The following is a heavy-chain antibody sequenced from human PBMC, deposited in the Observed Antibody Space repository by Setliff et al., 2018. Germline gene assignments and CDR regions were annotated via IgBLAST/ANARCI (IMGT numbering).Heavy chain of an antibody. CDR1: DFSVSSVYY. V-gene: IGHV4-38-2*01. CDR2: VYYSGST. J-gene: IGHJ2*01. D-gene: IGHD2-2*01. CDR3: ARTSTGRYFDL. Sequence: KPSETLSLTCAVSDFSVSSVYYWGWIRQPPGKGLEWIANVYYSGSTYYNPSLESRVTMSVDTSKSQFSLNLYSVTAADTAVYYCARTSTGRYFDLWCRGTLVTVSS.